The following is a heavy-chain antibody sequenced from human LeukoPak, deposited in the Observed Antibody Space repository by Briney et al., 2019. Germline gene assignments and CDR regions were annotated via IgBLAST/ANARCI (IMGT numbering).Heavy chain of an antibody. CDR3: ARVKRDYDILTGDFDY. Sequence: GGSLRLSCAASGFTFSSYWMSWVRQAPGKGLEWVANIKQDGSEKYYVDSVKGRFTISRDNAKNSLYLQMNSLRAEDTAVYYCARVKRDYDILTGDFDYWSQGTLVTVSS. D-gene: IGHD3-9*01. CDR2: IKQDGSEK. V-gene: IGHV3-7*01. CDR1: GFTFSSYW. J-gene: IGHJ4*02.